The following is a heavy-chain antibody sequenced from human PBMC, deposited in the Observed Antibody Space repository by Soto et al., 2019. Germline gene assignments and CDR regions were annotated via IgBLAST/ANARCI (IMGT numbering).Heavy chain of an antibody. J-gene: IGHJ6*02. CDR3: ARDASYYSLWSGYYPSRNGMDV. Sequence: PGESLKISCAASGFTFSSFGMHWVRQAPGKGLEWVSLIWYDGSKKSYGDSVKGRFTISRDNSRNTVYLQMNSLRADDTAVYYCARDASYYSLWSGYYPSRNGMDVWGQGTAVTVSS. D-gene: IGHD3-3*01. V-gene: IGHV3-33*01. CDR1: GFTFSSFG. CDR2: IWYDGSKK.